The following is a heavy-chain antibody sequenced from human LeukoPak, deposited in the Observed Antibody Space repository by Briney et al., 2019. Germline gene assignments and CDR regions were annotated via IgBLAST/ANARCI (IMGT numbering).Heavy chain of an antibody. CDR1: GGSFSGYY. D-gene: IGHD3-22*01. V-gene: IGHV4-34*01. CDR3: ARGRTVLSSYDSSGAP. CDR2: INHSRST. J-gene: IGHJ5*02. Sequence: PSETLSLTCAVYGGSFSGYYWSWIRQPPGKGLEWIGEINHSRSTNYNPSLKSRVTISVDTSKNQFSLKLSSVTAADTAVYYCARGRTVLSSYDSSGAPWGQGTLVTVSS.